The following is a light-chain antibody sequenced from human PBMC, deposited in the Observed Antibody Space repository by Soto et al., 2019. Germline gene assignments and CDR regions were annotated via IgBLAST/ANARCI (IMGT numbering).Light chain of an antibody. V-gene: IGLV2-14*01. CDR3: GSYTSSSTLYV. Sequence: QSALTQPASVSGSPGQSITISCTGTSSDVGGSNYVSWYQQHPGKAPKLMIYDVSNRPSGVSNRFSGSKSANTASLTISGLQAEDEADYYCGSYTSSSTLYVFGTGTQLTVL. CDR1: SSDVGGSNY. CDR2: DVS. J-gene: IGLJ1*01.